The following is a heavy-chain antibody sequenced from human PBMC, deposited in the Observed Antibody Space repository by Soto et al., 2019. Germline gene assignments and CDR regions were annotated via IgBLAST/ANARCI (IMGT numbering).Heavy chain of an antibody. CDR1: GYSITGGTYY. CDR3: ARGALV. D-gene: IGHD2-8*02. J-gene: IGHJ4*02. Sequence: SLTCTVSGYSITGGTYYWSWIRQHPGKGLEWIGFISYSGSISYNPSLRSRVTISRDTSKNHFSLDLRSVTAADTAVYYCARGALVWSQGSLGSVSS. CDR2: ISYSGSI. V-gene: IGHV4-31*03.